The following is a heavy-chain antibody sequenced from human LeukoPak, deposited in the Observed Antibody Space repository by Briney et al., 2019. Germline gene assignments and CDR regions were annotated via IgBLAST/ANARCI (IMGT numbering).Heavy chain of an antibody. V-gene: IGHV3-53*01. CDR1: GLTVSSNY. D-gene: IGHD3-22*01. CDR2: IYSGGST. Sequence: PGGSLRLPCAASGLTVSSNYMSWVRQAPGKGLDWVSVIYSGGSTYYADSVKGRFTISRDNSKNTLYLQMNSLRAEDTAVYYCARGGDTSGSVRSPFDIWGQGTLVTVSS. J-gene: IGHJ3*02. CDR3: ARGGDTSGSVRSPFDI.